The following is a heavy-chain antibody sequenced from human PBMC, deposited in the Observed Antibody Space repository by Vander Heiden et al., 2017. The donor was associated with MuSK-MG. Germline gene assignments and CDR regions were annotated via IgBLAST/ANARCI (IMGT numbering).Heavy chain of an antibody. D-gene: IGHD2-15*01. J-gene: IGHJ4*02. V-gene: IGHV4-34*01. CDR1: CGSFSGYY. CDR2: INRSGST. Sequence: QVQLQQWGAGLLKPSETLSPTCAVYCGSFSGYYWSWIRQPPGKGLEWIGEINRSGSTNYNPSLKSRVTISVDTSKNQFSLKLSSVTAADTAVYYCARGVDIVVVVAALYYFDYWGQGTLVTVSS. CDR3: ARGVDIVVVVAALYYFDY.